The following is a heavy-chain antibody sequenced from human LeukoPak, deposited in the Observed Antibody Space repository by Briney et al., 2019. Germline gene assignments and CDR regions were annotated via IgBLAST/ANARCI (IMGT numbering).Heavy chain of an antibody. CDR2: IYFRGNT. D-gene: IGHD3-16*01. CDR3: AGHGGPMIYAVWRGFEY. Sequence: SETLSLTCTVSGDSIRSDSYYWGWIRQPPGKGLEWIGSIYFRGNTYYKPSLKSRVTISADMSRNQFSLNLSSVTAADTAIYYCAGHGGPMIYAVWRGFEYWGQGTLVTVSP. CDR1: GDSIRSDSYY. J-gene: IGHJ4*02. V-gene: IGHV4-39*01.